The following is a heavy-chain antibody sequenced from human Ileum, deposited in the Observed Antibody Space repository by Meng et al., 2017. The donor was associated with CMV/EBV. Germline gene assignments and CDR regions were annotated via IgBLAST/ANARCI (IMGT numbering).Heavy chain of an antibody. D-gene: IGHD6-6*01. Sequence: SETLSLTCTVSGGSFNGYYGSWVRQAPGKGLEWIGEISRDGDTNYKSSLTSRVTISLNPAKTRLSLTLTSVTAADTAIYYCARVSYVSRPNLARRPTSFDFWGQGTEVTVSS. J-gene: IGHJ4*01. V-gene: IGHV4-34*01. CDR3: ARVSYVSRPNLARRPTSFDF. CDR1: GGSFNGYY. CDR2: ISRDGDT.